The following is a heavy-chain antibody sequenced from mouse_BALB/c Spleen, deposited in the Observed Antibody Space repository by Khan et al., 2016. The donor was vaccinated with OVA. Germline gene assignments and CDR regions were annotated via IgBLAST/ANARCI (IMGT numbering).Heavy chain of an antibody. CDR2: IYPGTDNT. CDR1: GYIFTSYW. CDR3: ERGEALYYFIY. V-gene: IGHV1-76*01. D-gene: IGHD6-1*01. J-gene: IGHJ2*01. Sequence: QVQLKQSGAELVRPGASVKLSCKTSGYIFTSYWIHWVKQRSGQGLEWIARIYPGTDNTYYNEKFKDKATLTADKSSSTAYMQLSSLKSEDSAVHVCERGEALYYFIYWGQGTTLTVAS.